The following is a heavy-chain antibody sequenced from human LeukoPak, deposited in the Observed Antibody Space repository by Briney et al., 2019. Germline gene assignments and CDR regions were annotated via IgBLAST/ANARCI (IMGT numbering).Heavy chain of an antibody. Sequence: GGSLRLSCAASGFTFSRYSMNWVRQAPGKGLEWVSSISSSSSYIYYADSVKGRFTTSRDNAKDSLYLQMNSLRAEDTAVYYCARDRESSSWFDYWGQGTLVTVSS. D-gene: IGHD6-13*01. J-gene: IGHJ4*02. CDR1: GFTFSRYS. V-gene: IGHV3-21*01. CDR3: ARDRESSSWFDY. CDR2: ISSSSSYI.